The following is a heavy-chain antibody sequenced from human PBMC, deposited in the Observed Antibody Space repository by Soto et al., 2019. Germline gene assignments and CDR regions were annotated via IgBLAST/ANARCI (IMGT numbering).Heavy chain of an antibody. CDR2: IIPIFGTA. J-gene: IGHJ5*02. D-gene: IGHD3-22*01. CDR3: ARSDSSGPTYNWFDP. Sequence: QVQLVQSGAEVKKPGSSVKVSCKASGGTFSSYAISWVRQAPGQGLEWMGGIIPIFGTAHYAQKFQGRVTITADESTSTAYMELSSLRSEDTAVYSCARSDSSGPTYNWFDPWGQGTLFTVSS. CDR1: GGTFSSYA. V-gene: IGHV1-69*01.